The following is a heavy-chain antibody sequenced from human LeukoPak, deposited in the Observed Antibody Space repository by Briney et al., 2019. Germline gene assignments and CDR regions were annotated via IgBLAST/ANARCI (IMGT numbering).Heavy chain of an antibody. D-gene: IGHD2-21*02. CDR3: ARDRSVTPISYFDY. CDR1: GYSISSGYY. V-gene: IGHV4-38-2*02. J-gene: IGHJ4*02. CDR2: IYHSGST. Sequence: PSETLFLTCTVSGYSISSGYYWGWIRQPPGKGLEWIGSIYHSGSTYYNPFLKSRVTISVDTSKNQFSLKLSSVTAADTAVYYCARDRSVTPISYFDYWGQGTLVTVSS.